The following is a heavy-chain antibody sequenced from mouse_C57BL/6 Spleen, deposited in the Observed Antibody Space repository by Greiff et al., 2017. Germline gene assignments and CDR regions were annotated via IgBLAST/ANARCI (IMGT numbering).Heavy chain of an antibody. J-gene: IGHJ1*03. D-gene: IGHD3-2*02. V-gene: IGHV1-82*01. CDR1: GYAFSSPW. CDR3: ARWDSSGFLYWYFDV. Sequence: VQLQQSGPELVKPGASVKISCKASGYAFSSPWLNWVKQRPGKGLEWIGRIYPGDGDTNYNGKFKGKATLTADKSSSTAYMQLSSLTSEDSAVYFCARWDSSGFLYWYFDVWGTGTTVTVSS. CDR2: IYPGDGDT.